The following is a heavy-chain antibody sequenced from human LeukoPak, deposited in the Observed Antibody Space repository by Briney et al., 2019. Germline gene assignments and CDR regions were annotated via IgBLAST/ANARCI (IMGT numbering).Heavy chain of an antibody. V-gene: IGHV4-59*01. J-gene: IGHJ3*02. Sequence: SETLSLTCTVSGGSISSYYWSWIRQPPGKGLEWIAYIFYTGTTNYNPSLKSRLTISVDTSKNQFSLKLTSVTAADTAVYYCAGSSSSALDAFDIWGQGTMVTVSS. CDR2: IFYTGTT. D-gene: IGHD6-6*01. CDR3: AGSSSSALDAFDI. CDR1: GGSISSYY.